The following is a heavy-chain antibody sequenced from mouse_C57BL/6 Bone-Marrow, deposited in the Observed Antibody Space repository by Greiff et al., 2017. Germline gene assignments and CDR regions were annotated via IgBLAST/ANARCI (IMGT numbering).Heavy chain of an antibody. J-gene: IGHJ4*01. CDR3: ARAGTGYAMDY. V-gene: IGHV1-85*01. Sequence: QVQLQQSGPELVKPGASVKLSCKASGYTFTSYDINWVKQRPGQGLEWIGWIYPSDGSTKYNEKFNGKATLAGDKSSSTAYMELHSLPSEDAAVYVCARAGTGYAMDYWGQGTSVTVSS. CDR1: GYTFTSYD. D-gene: IGHD3-3*01. CDR2: IYPSDGST.